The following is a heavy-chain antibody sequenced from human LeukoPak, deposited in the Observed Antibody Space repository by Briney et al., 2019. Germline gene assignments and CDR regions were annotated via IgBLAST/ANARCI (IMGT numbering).Heavy chain of an antibody. CDR1: GFTFTSYW. J-gene: IGHJ4*02. Sequence: GGSLRLSCAASGFTFTSYWMSWVRQAPGKGLEWVAAITSSSRNIFYADSVKGRFSISRDNTQNSLSLQMSSLKAEDTAVYYCVREAAATLFDYWGQGTLVTVSS. CDR3: VREAAATLFDY. V-gene: IGHV3-21*01. D-gene: IGHD1-26*01. CDR2: ITSSSRNI.